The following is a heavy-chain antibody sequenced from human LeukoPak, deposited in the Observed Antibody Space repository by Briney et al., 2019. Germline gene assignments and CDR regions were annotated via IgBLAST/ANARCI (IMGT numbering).Heavy chain of an antibody. D-gene: IGHD3-10*01. CDR1: GGSISSGGYY. J-gene: IGHJ4*02. V-gene: IGHV4-31*03. CDR2: IYYSGST. CDR3: ARDRRRYGSGSYYNEGLFDY. Sequence: SETPSLACTVSGGSISSGGYYWSWIRQHPGKGLEWIGYIYYSGSTYYNPSLKSRVTISVDTSKNQFSLKLSSVTAADTAVYYCARDRRRYGSGSYYNEGLFDYWGQGTLVTVSS.